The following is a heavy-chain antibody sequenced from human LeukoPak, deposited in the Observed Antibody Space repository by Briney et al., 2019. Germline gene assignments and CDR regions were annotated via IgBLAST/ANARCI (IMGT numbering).Heavy chain of an antibody. D-gene: IGHD2-2*01. CDR1: GGSISSYY. V-gene: IGHV4-59*08. CDR3: ARSDIVVVPAAPYFDY. J-gene: IGHJ4*02. CDR2: IYYSGST. Sequence: PSETLSLTCTVSGGSISSYYWSWIRQPPGKGLEWIGYIYYSGSTNYNPSLKSRVTISVDTSKNQFSLKLSSVTAADTAVYYCARSDIVVVPAAPYFDYWGQGTLVTVSS.